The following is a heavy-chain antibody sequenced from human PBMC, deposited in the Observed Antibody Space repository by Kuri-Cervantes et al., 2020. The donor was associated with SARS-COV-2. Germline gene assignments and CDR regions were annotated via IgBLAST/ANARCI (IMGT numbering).Heavy chain of an antibody. Sequence: SVKVSCKASGGTFSSYAISWVRQAPGQGLEWMGGIIPIFGTANYAQKFQGRVTMTRDTSISTAYMELSSLRSEDTAVYYCARFVAVAGRGVYFDYWGQGTLVTVSS. CDR3: ARFVAVAGRGVYFDY. CDR2: IIPIFGTA. D-gene: IGHD6-19*01. V-gene: IGHV1-69*05. J-gene: IGHJ4*02. CDR1: GGTFSSYA.